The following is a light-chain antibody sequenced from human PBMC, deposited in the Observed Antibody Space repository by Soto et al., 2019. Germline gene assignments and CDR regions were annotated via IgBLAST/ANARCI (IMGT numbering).Light chain of an antibody. CDR3: QQYGSSPYT. J-gene: IGKJ2*01. Sequence: EILLTQSPGTLSLSPGERATLSCRASQSVRNSYFAWYQQKPGQAPRLLIYGASGRATVLPDRFSGSGSGTDFSLTISRLEPEDVAVYYCQQYGSSPYTFGQGTKLEI. CDR1: QSVRNSY. V-gene: IGKV3-20*01. CDR2: GAS.